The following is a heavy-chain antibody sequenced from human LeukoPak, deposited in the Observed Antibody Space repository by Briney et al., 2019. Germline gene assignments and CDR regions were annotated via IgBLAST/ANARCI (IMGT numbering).Heavy chain of an antibody. CDR2: ISWNSGSI. CDR3: AKDTAPAYYYYGMDV. CDR1: GFTFDDYA. V-gene: IGHV3-9*01. J-gene: IGHJ6*02. Sequence: GGSLRLSCAASGFTFDDYAMHWVRQAPGKGLEWVSGISWNSGSIGYADSVKGRFTISRDNAKNSLYLQMNGLRAEDTALYYCAKDTAPAYYYYGMDVWGQGTTVTVSS.